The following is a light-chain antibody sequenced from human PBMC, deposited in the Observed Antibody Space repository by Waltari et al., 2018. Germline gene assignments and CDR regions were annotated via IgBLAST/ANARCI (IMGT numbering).Light chain of an antibody. Sequence: DIQMTQSPSSLSASVGDRVTITCRASQSISSYLNWYQQKPGKAPKLLIYAASSWQSGVPSRFRGSGSGTAFTLTISSLPPDDFATYSCPPSYSTPRTFGQGTKVEIK. CDR3: PPSYSTPRT. CDR1: QSISSY. V-gene: IGKV1-39*01. CDR2: AAS. J-gene: IGKJ1*01.